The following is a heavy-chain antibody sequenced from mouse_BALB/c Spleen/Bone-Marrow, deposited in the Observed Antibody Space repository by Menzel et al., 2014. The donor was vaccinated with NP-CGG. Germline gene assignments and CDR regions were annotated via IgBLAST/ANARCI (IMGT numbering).Heavy chain of an antibody. Sequence: QVQLQQSGAELVKPGASVKLSCKASGYTFTSYYMYWVKQRPGQGLEWIGEISPSNGGTNFNEKFKSKATLTVDKSSSTAYMQLSSLTSEDSAVYYCTRGRRDAMDYWGQGTSVTVSS. V-gene: IGHV1S16*01. J-gene: IGHJ4*01. CDR1: GYTFTSYY. CDR2: ISPSNGGT. CDR3: TRGRRDAMDY.